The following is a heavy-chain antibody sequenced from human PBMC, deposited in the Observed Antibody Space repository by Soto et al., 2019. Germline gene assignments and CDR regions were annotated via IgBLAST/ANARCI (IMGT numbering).Heavy chain of an antibody. CDR2: IYFGGTT. CDR3: GRISSHGDYAY. V-gene: IGHV4-59*08. J-gene: IGHJ4*02. D-gene: IGHD4-17*01. CDR1: GASISSNY. Sequence: SETLSLTCSVSGASISSNYWSWVRQPPGKGLEWIGYIYFGGTTQSNPSLKSRAIISLDTSKNQFSLKLSSVTAADTAVYYCGRISSHGDYAYWGQGTLVTVSS.